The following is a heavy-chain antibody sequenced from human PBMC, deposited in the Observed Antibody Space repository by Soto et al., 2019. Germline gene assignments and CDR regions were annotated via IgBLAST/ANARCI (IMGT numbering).Heavy chain of an antibody. J-gene: IGHJ4*02. Sequence: KPSETLSLTCTVSGGSISSYYWSWIRQPPGKGLEWIGYIYYSGSTNYNPSLKSRVTISVDTSKNQFSLKLSSVTAADTAVYYCARGAAYDYVWGSYPNYFDYWGQGTLVTVSS. D-gene: IGHD3-16*02. V-gene: IGHV4-59*01. CDR1: GGSISSYY. CDR2: IYYSGST. CDR3: ARGAAYDYVWGSYPNYFDY.